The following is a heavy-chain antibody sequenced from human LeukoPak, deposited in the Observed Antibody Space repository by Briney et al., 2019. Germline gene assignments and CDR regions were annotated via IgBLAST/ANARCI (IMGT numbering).Heavy chain of an antibody. CDR1: GFTFTSFG. CDR3: ARDGFYYDSSGYYPED. J-gene: IGHJ4*02. Sequence: ASVKVSCKASGFTFTSFGFSWVRQAPGQGLEWMGWISAYNGNINYAQKLQGRVTMTTDTSTSTAYMELRSLRSDDTAVYYCARDGFYYDSSGYYPEDWGQGTLVTVSS. V-gene: IGHV1-18*01. D-gene: IGHD3-22*01. CDR2: ISAYNGNI.